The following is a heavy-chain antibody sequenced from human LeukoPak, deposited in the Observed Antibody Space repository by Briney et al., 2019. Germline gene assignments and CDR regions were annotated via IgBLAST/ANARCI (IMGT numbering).Heavy chain of an antibody. Sequence: GGSLRLSCAASGFSFDDYAMHWVRQAPGKGLEWVSSISWNGGNIGYADYVKGRFTICRDNVKNSLYMQMNSLRAEETALYYCARVSDISVAAYFDYWGQGTRVTVSS. V-gene: IGHV3-9*01. J-gene: IGHJ4*02. CDR1: GFSFDDYA. D-gene: IGHD6-19*01. CDR2: ISWNGGNI. CDR3: ARVSDISVAAYFDY.